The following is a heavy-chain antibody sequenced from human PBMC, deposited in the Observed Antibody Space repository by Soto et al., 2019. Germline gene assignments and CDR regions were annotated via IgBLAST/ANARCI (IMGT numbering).Heavy chain of an antibody. J-gene: IGHJ5*02. V-gene: IGHV3-53*04. Sequence: GGSLRLSCAAPGFTISSNYMSWVRQAPGKGLEWVSVIYSGGSTYYADSVKGRFTISRHNSKNTLYLQMNSLRAEDTDVYYCAREALGNWFDPWGQGTLVTVSS. CDR2: IYSGGST. D-gene: IGHD7-27*01. CDR1: GFTISSNY. CDR3: AREALGNWFDP.